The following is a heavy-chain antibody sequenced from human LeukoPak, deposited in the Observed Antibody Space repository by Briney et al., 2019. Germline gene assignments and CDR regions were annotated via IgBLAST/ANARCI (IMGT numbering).Heavy chain of an antibody. D-gene: IGHD3-3*01. V-gene: IGHV4-4*07. CDR2: IYTSGNT. CDR1: GGSISSYY. Sequence: SETLSLTCTVPGGSISSYYCNWIRQPAGKGLEWIGRIYTSGNTNYNPSLKSRVTMSVDTSKNQFSLKLSSVTAADTAVYYCARDGLRFLEGAFDIWGQGTMVTVSS. CDR3: ARDGLRFLEGAFDI. J-gene: IGHJ3*02.